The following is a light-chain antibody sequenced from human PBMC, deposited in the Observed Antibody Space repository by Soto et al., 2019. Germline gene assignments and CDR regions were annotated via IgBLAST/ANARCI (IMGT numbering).Light chain of an antibody. V-gene: IGKV3-20*01. CDR3: KQYGDPGWT. CDR1: QSVSTNY. J-gene: IGKJ1*01. Sequence: DIVFTHSPGTLSLSPGERATLSCRASQSVSTNYLAWYQQKPGQAPRLLIYGTSSRAAGIPARFSGSGSGTDFTLTINRLEPEDFALYYCKQYGDPGWTFGQGTQGGHQ. CDR2: GTS.